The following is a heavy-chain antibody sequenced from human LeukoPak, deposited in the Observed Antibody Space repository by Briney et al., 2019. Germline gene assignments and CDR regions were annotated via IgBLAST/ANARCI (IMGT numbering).Heavy chain of an antibody. CDR3: ARDLSGSLYFDY. D-gene: IGHD3-10*01. V-gene: IGHV4-4*07. J-gene: IGHJ4*02. CDR2: LYPSGSS. Sequence: SGTLSLTCTVFGASISPYYWNWIRQPAGKGLEWIGRLYPSGSSDYNPSLKSRVSISVGTSNNQFSLRVTSVTAADTAIYYCARDLSGSLYFDYWGQGILVTVSA. CDR1: GASISPYY.